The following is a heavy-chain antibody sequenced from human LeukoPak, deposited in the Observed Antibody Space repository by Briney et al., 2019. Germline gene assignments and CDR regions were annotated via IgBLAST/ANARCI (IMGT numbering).Heavy chain of an antibody. J-gene: IGHJ6*03. CDR3: ARDLMAASYGDYELYYYYYMDV. D-gene: IGHD4-17*01. Sequence: KPGGSLRLSCAASGFTFSDYYMSWIRQAPGKGLEWVSYISSSGTTIYYADSVKGRFTISRDNAKNSLFLQMNSLRAEDTAVYYCARDLMAASYGDYELYYYYYMDVWGKGTTVTVSS. V-gene: IGHV3-11*04. CDR1: GFTFSDYY. CDR2: ISSSGTTI.